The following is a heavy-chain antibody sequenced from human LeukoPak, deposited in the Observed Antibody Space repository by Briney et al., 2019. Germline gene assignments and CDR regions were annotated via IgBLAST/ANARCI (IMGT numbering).Heavy chain of an antibody. CDR2: ISYDGSNK. V-gene: IGHV3-30*03. CDR1: GFTFSSYG. Sequence: PGGSLRLSCAASGFTFSSYGMHWVRQAPGKGLEWVAVISYDGSNKYYADSVKGRFTISRDNSKNTLYLQMNSLRAEDTAVYYCASAYGTAMDQGWGQGTLVTVSS. J-gene: IGHJ4*02. D-gene: IGHD5-18*01. CDR3: ASAYGTAMDQG.